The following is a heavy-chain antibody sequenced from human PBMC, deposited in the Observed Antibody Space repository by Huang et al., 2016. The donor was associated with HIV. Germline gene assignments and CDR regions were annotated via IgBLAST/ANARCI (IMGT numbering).Heavy chain of an antibody. V-gene: IGHV3-30*04. CDR2: VSFDGRQT. CDR3: ASAPARALSYFDN. J-gene: IGHJ4*02. D-gene: IGHD3-10*01. Sequence: QVLLVESGGGVVQPGKSLSLSCTASGFAFSNNAMHWVRQAPGKGLEWVAVVSFDGRQTYLADSVNDRFTISRDKSKSTLFLQMSSLRPDDTAVYDCASAPARALSYFDNWGQGTLVTVSS. CDR1: GFAFSNNA.